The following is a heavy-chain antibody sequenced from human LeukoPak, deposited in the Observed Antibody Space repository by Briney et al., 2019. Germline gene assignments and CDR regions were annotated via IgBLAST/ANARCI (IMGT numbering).Heavy chain of an antibody. CDR1: GGSFSGYY. Sequence: SETLPLTCAVYGGSFSGYYWSWIRQPPGKGLEWIGEINHSGSTNYNPSLKSRVTISVDTSKNQFSLKLSSVTAADTAVYYCARGSSSWYYFDYWGQGTLVTVSS. V-gene: IGHV4-34*01. J-gene: IGHJ4*02. CDR2: INHSGST. CDR3: ARGSSSWYYFDY. D-gene: IGHD6-13*01.